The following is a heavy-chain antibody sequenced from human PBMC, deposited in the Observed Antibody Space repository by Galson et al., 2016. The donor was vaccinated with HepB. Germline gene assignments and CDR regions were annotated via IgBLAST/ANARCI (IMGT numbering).Heavy chain of an antibody. CDR2: IYPGDSDT. CDR3: ARRSGSSWTFDY. CDR1: GSRFTTYW. V-gene: IGHV5-51*01. J-gene: IGHJ4*02. Sequence: QSGAEVTKPGEPLKISCKGSGSRFTTYWIGWVRQMPGKGLEWMGIIYPGDSDTRYSPSFQGQVTISVDKSISTAYLQWSSLKASDTTMYYCARRSGSSWTFDYWGQGTLVTVSS. D-gene: IGHD6-13*01.